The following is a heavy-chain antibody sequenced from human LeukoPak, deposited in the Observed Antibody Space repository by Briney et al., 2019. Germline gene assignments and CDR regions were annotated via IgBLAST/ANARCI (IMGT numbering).Heavy chain of an antibody. CDR2: ISSSGGST. V-gene: IGHV3-64*01. Sequence: PGGSLRLSCAASGFTFSSYAMHWARQVPGKGLEYVSAISSSGGSTYYANSVKGRFTISRDNSKNTLYLQMGSLRTEDMAIYYCARGPDVVLVSHWSFFDYWGQGTLVTVSS. CDR1: GFTFSSYA. CDR3: ARGPDVVLVSHWSFFDY. D-gene: IGHD2-8*02. J-gene: IGHJ4*02.